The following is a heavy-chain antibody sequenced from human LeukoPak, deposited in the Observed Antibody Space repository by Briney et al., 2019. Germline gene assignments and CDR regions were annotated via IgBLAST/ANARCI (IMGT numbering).Heavy chain of an antibody. J-gene: IGHJ1*01. Sequence: ASVKVSCKASGYTFTSYYMHWVLQAPGQGLEWMGIINPSGGSTSYAQKFQGRVTMTRDTSTSTVYMELSSLRSEDTAVYYCARDDDLLSPGEYFQHWGQGTLVTVSS. CDR3: ARDDDLLSPGEYFQH. V-gene: IGHV1-46*01. CDR2: INPSGGST. D-gene: IGHD2/OR15-2a*01. CDR1: GYTFTSYY.